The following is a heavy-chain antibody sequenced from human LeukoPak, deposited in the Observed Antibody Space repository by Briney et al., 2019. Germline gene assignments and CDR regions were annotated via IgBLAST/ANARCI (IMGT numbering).Heavy chain of an antibody. CDR3: ANSEVATPR. CDR1: GFTFSSYA. D-gene: IGHD5-12*01. J-gene: IGHJ3*01. Sequence: PGGSLRLSCAASGFTFSSYAMHWVRQAPGKGLEWVAVISYDGSNKYYADSVKGRFTISRDNSKNTLYLQMNSLRAEDTAVYYCANSEVATPRWGQGTTVTVSS. CDR2: ISYDGSNK. V-gene: IGHV3-30*01.